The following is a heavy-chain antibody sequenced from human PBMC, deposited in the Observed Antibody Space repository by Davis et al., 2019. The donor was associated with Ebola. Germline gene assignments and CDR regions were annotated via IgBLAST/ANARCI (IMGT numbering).Heavy chain of an antibody. CDR1: GDSVLGTNGA. J-gene: IGHJ6*02. D-gene: IGHD3-16*01. CDR3: VRGWGRSGLDV. V-gene: IGHV6-1*01. CDR2: TYYTSKWHN. Sequence: HPPETLSPPCPIPGDSVLGTNGAWYWIRQSPSSGLEWPGRTYYTSKWHNDYGESVKSRITINPDTSTNQLSLQLNSVTPEDTAVYYCVRGWGRSGLDVWGQGTTVTVSS.